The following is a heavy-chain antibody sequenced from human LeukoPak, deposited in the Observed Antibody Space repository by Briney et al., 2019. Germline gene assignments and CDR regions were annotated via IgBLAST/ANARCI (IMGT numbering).Heavy chain of an antibody. Sequence: SETLSLTCTVSGGSISSYYWSWIRQPPGKGLEWIGYIYYSGSTNYNPSLKSRVTISVDTSKNQFSLKLSSVTAADTAVYYCARESGTMIPRRAFDIWGQGTMVTVSS. J-gene: IGHJ3*02. CDR2: IYYSGST. D-gene: IGHD3-22*01. CDR3: ARESGTMIPRRAFDI. V-gene: IGHV4-59*01. CDR1: GGSISSYY.